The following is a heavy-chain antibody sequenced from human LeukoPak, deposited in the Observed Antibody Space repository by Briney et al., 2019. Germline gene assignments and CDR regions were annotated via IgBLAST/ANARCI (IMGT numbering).Heavy chain of an antibody. CDR2: IIPIFGTA. D-gene: IGHD2-2*01. J-gene: IGHJ5*02. CDR1: GYTFTSYA. Sequence: SVKVSCKASGYTFTSYAISWVRQAPGQGLEWMGGIIPIFGTANYAQKFQGRVTITADESTSTAYMEPSSLRSEDTAVYYCARIEDIVVVPAAPFDPWGQGTLVTVSS. CDR3: ARIEDIVVVPAAPFDP. V-gene: IGHV1-69*13.